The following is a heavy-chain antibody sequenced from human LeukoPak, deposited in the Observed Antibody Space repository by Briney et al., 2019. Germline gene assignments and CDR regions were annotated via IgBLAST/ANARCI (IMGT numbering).Heavy chain of an antibody. CDR2: IIPIFGTA. J-gene: IGHJ4*02. Sequence: SVKVSCKASGGTFSSYAISWVRQAPGQGLEWMGGIIPIFGTANYAQKFQGRVTITADESTSTAYMELSSLRSEDTAVYYCASENYDYVWGSYRHPRNWGQGTLVTVSS. CDR3: ASENYDYVWGSYRHPRN. CDR1: GGTFSSYA. D-gene: IGHD3-16*02. V-gene: IGHV1-69*13.